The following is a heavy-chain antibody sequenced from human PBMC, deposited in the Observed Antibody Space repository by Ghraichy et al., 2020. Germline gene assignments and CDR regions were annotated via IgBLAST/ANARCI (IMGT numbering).Heavy chain of an antibody. CDR3: ARKQWLPSRPPDY. CDR2: INHSGST. V-gene: IGHV4-34*01. CDR1: GGSFSGYY. Sequence: SETLSLTCAVYGGSFSGYYWSWIRQPPGKGLEWIGEINHSGSTNYNPSLKSRVTISVDTSKNQFSLKLSSVTAADTAVYYCARKQWLPSRPPDYWGQGTLVTVSS. D-gene: IGHD6-19*01. J-gene: IGHJ4*02.